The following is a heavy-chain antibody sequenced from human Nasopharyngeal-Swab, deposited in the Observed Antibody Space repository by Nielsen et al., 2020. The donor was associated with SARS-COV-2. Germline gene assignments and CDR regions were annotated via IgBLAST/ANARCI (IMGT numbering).Heavy chain of an antibody. V-gene: IGHV4-34*01. CDR2: INHSGST. J-gene: IGHJ6*03. Sequence: WIRQPPGKGLEWIGEINHSGSTNYNPSLKSRVTISVDKSKNQFSLKLSSVTAADTAVYYCARVSILKVVVVGYYYMDVWGKGTTVTVSS. D-gene: IGHD2-15*01. CDR3: ARVSILKVVVVGYYYMDV.